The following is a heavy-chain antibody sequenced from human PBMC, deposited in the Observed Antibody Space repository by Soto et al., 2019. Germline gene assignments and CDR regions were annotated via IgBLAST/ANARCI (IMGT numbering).Heavy chain of an antibody. D-gene: IGHD6-13*01. CDR2: IWFDGNNK. CDR3: ARDGQQLAPYAMDV. Sequence: QVQLVESGGNMVQPGRSLRLSCAASGFTFENNAMRWVRHAAGKGLEWVAQIWFDGNNKYYTDSVKGRFTISRDNLKNTVYLQMDSLRADDTAVYYCARDGQQLAPYAMDVWGQGTTVIVSS. CDR1: GFTFENNA. J-gene: IGHJ6*02. V-gene: IGHV3-33*01.